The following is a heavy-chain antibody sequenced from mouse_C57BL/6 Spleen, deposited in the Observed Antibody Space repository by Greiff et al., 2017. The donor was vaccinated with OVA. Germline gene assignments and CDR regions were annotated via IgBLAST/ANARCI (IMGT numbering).Heavy chain of an antibody. CDR2: IYPSDGDT. CDR1: GYTFTSYG. V-gene: IGHV1-69*02. CDR3: AREIAAVDTPMDY. Sequence: QVQLQQSGAELARPGASVKLSCKASGYTFTSYGMHWVKQRTGQGLEWIGEIYPSDGDTHYNQKFKGKATLTADKSSSTAYMELRSLTSEDSAVYSCAREIAAVDTPMDYWGQGTSLTVSS. D-gene: IGHD5-1-1*01. J-gene: IGHJ4*01.